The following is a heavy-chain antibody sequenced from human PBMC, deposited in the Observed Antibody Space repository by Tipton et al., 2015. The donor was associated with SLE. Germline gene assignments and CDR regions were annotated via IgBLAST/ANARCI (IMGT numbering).Heavy chain of an antibody. CDR1: GGSISNYY. CDR3: ARDSPGDFDWFDAFDI. J-gene: IGHJ3*02. Sequence: TLSLTCTVSGGSISNYYWNWIRQPPGKGLEWIGYIFYSGSTNYNPSLKSRVTISVDTSKDQFSLKLSSVTTADTAVYYCARDSPGDFDWFDAFDIWGQGTMVTVSS. CDR2: IFYSGST. V-gene: IGHV4-59*01. D-gene: IGHD3-9*01.